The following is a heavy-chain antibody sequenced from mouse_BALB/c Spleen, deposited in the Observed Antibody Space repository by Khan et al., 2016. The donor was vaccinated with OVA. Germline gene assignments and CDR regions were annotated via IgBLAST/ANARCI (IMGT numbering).Heavy chain of an antibody. CDR2: INTYIGEP. Sequence: QIQLVQSGPELKKPGETVKISCRASGYTFTNYGMNWVKQAPGQGLKWMGWINTYIGEPTYAVDFKGRFAFSFEISASTAYLQINNLKTEATATYFCARSNGYYWFAYWGQGTLVTVSA. V-gene: IGHV9-3-1*01. J-gene: IGHJ3*01. CDR1: GYTFTNYG. D-gene: IGHD2-3*01. CDR3: ARSNGYYWFAY.